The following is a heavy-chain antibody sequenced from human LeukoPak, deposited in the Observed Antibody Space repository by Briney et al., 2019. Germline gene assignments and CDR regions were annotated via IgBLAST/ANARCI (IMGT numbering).Heavy chain of an antibody. CDR2: ISSSSKYI. Sequence: GGSLRLSCGDSGLSFSSYSMNWVRQAPGKGLEWVSSISSSSKYIYYADSVKGRFTISRGNAKNSLYLQMNSLRAEDTAVYYCARGLLVHAIDFFDWFDPWGQGTLVTVSS. CDR3: ARGLLVHAIDFFDWFDP. D-gene: IGHD2-8*01. J-gene: IGHJ5*02. V-gene: IGHV3-21*01. CDR1: GLSFSSYS.